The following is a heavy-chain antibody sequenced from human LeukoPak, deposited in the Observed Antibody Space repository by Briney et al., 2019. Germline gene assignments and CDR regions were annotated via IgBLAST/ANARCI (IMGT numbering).Heavy chain of an antibody. CDR2: INAGNGNT. Sequence: ASVKVSCKASGYSFTTYAMHWVRQAPGQRLEWMGWINAGNGNTKYSQKFQGRVTITRDTSASTAYMELSSLRSEDTAVYYCARDQLRGYDILKLVDYWGQGTLVTVSS. D-gene: IGHD3-9*01. CDR1: GYSFTTYA. CDR3: ARDQLRGYDILKLVDY. V-gene: IGHV1-3*01. J-gene: IGHJ4*02.